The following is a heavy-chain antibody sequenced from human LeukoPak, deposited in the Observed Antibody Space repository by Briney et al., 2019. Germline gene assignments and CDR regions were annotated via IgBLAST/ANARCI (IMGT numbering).Heavy chain of an antibody. D-gene: IGHD6-13*01. CDR1: NFSISSSSYY. CDR3: VRDRWRSNWFLDF. J-gene: IGHJ4*02. V-gene: IGHV4-39*07. CDR2: IYYTGST. Sequence: PSETLSLTCSVSNFSISSSSYYWGWIRQPPGKGLEWIGSIYYTGSTYYNPSLNSRVTMSVDTSNNKFSLRLSSVTAADTAVYFCVRDRWRSNWFLDFWGQGTLVSVSS.